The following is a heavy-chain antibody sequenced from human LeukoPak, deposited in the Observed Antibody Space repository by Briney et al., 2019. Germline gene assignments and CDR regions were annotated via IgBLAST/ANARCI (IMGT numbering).Heavy chain of an antibody. J-gene: IGHJ4*02. Sequence: ASVKVSCKASGYTFTSYYMHWVRQAPGQGLEWMGIINPSGGSTSYAQKFQGRVTMTRDTSTSTVYMELSSLRSEDTAVYYCARDPSPRTYYYDSSGYDYWGQGTLVTVSS. V-gene: IGHV1-46*01. CDR2: INPSGGST. CDR3: ARDPSPRTYYYDSSGYDY. CDR1: GYTFTSYY. D-gene: IGHD3-22*01.